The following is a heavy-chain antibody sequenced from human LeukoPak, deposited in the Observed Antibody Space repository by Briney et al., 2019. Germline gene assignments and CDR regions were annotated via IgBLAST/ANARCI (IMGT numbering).Heavy chain of an antibody. CDR3: AKTMGAIDHDY. CDR2: VTSSGGST. J-gene: IGHJ4*02. V-gene: IGHV3-23*01. Sequence: GGSLRLSCAASGFTFNGYSMTWVRQAPGKGLEWVSTVTSSGGSTYYADSVKGRFTNSRENSKNTLYLQMNSLRAEDTAGYYCAKTMGAIDHDYWGQGTLVTVSS. D-gene: IGHD1-26*01. CDR1: GFTFNGYS.